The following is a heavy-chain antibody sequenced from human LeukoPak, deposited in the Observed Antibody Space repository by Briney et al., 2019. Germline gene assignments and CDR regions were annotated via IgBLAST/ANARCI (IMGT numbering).Heavy chain of an antibody. Sequence: GASVKVSCKASGYTFTGYYMHWVRQAPGQGLEWMGWINPNSGGTNYAQKFQGRVTMTRDTSISTAYMELSRLRSDDTAVYYCARGGPYSSSWYFFGPSGKGPNWFDPWGQGTLVTVSS. D-gene: IGHD6-13*01. J-gene: IGHJ5*02. CDR3: ARGGPYSSSWYFFGPSGKGPNWFDP. V-gene: IGHV1-2*02. CDR2: INPNSGGT. CDR1: GYTFTGYY.